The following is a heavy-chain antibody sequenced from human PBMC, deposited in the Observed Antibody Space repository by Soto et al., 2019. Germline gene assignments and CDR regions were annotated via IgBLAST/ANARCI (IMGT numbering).Heavy chain of an antibody. CDR3: SSVGAAAGREYSQY. V-gene: IGHV3-7*01. D-gene: IGHD6-13*01. CDR2: IKQDGSEK. Sequence: GGSLRLSCAASGFTFSSYWMTWVRQAPGKGLEWVANIKQDGSEKYYVDSVNGRFTISRDNANSSLYLQTNSLRAEDTAVYFWSSVGAAAGREYSQYWGQATLVPVP. CDR1: GFTFSSYW. J-gene: IGHJ1*01.